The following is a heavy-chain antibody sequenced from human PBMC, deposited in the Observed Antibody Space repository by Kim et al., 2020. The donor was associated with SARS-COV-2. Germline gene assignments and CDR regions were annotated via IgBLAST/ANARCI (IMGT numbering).Heavy chain of an antibody. D-gene: IGHD1-26*01. CDR2: T. CDR3: TTVAVGANFDY. Sequence: TDYAAPVKGRFTISRDDSKNTLYLQMNSLKTEDTAVYYCTTVAVGANFDYWGQGTLVTVSS. V-gene: IGHV3-15*01. J-gene: IGHJ4*02.